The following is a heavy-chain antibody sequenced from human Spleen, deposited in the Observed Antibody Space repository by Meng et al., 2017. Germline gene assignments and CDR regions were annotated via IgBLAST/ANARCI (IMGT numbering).Heavy chain of an antibody. CDR2: ISYDGSNK. CDR3: AKAESGWFPFDY. Sequence: GESLKISCAASGFTFSNYAMEWVRQAPGKGLEWVAVISYDGSNKYYADSVKGRFTISRDNSKNTLYLQMNSLRAEDTAVYYCAKAESGWFPFDYWGQGTLVTVSS. V-gene: IGHV3-30*07. J-gene: IGHJ4*02. CDR1: GFTFSNYA. D-gene: IGHD6-19*01.